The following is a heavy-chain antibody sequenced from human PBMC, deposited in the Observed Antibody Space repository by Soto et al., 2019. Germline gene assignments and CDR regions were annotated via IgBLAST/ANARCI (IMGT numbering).Heavy chain of an antibody. Sequence: NPSETLSLTCTVSGGSISSGGYYWSWIRQHPGKGLEWIGYIYYSGSTYYNPSLKSRVTISVDTSKNQFSLKLSSVTAADTAVYYCARESRAYDILTGYYIRSYDYWGQGTLVTVSS. J-gene: IGHJ4*02. CDR1: GGSISSGGYY. CDR3: ARESRAYDILTGYYIRSYDY. CDR2: IYYSGST. V-gene: IGHV4-31*03. D-gene: IGHD3-9*01.